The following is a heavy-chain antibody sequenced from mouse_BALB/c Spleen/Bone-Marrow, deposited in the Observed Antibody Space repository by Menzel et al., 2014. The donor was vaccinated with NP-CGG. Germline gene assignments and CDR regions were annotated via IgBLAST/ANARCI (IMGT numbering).Heavy chain of an antibody. CDR2: IYPGDGDT. J-gene: IGHJ2*01. V-gene: IGHV1-80*01. CDR1: GYAFXTYW. CDR3: ARVGFSFDY. D-gene: IGHD3-1*01. Sequence: QVTLKECGAELVRPGSSVKISCKASGYAFXTYWMNWVKQRPGQGLEWIGQIYPGDGDTNYNGKFKGKATLTADRSSSTASMQLSSLTSEDSAVYFCARVGFSFDYWGQGTTLTVSS.